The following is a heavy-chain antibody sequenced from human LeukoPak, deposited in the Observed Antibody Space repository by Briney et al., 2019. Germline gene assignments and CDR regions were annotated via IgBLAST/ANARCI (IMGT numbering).Heavy chain of an antibody. D-gene: IGHD2-15*01. CDR1: GGIFSSYA. CDR3: ASVATPDLNSYYFDY. Sequence: ASVKVSCKASGGIFSSYAISWVRQAPGQGLEWMGGIIPIFGTANYAQKLQGRVTITTDESTSTAYMELSSLRSEDTAVYYCASVATPDLNSYYFDYWGQGTLVTVSS. CDR2: IIPIFGTA. J-gene: IGHJ4*02. V-gene: IGHV1-69*05.